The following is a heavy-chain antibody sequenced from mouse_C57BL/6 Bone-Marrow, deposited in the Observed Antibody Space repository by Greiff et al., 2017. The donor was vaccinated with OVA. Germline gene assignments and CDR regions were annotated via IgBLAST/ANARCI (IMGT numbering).Heavy chain of an antibody. CDR1: GFTFSSYA. CDR2: ISDGGSYT. V-gene: IGHV5-4*01. Sequence: EVQVVESGGGLVKPGGSLKLSCAASGFTFSSYAMSWVRQTPEKRLEWVATISDGGSYTYYPDNVKGRFTISRDNAKNNLYLQMSHLKSEDTAMYYCAGVGLRGFAYWGQGTLVTVSA. CDR3: AGVGLRGFAY. J-gene: IGHJ3*01. D-gene: IGHD1-1*01.